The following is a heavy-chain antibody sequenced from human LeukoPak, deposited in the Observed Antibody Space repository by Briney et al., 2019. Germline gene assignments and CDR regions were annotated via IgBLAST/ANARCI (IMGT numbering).Heavy chain of an antibody. CDR1: GFTFDDYG. CDR3: AELGITMIGGV. D-gene: IGHD3-10*02. V-gene: IGHV3-20*04. CDR2: VNWNGGST. J-gene: IGHJ6*04. Sequence: PGGSLRLSCAASGFTFDDYGMNWVRQAPGEGLEWVSCVNWNGGSTYYADSVKGRFTISRDNAKNSLYLQMNSLRAEDTAVYYCAELGITMIGGVWGKGTTVTISS.